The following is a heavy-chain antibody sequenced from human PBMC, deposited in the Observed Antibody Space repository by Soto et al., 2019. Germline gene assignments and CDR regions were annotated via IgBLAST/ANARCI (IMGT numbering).Heavy chain of an antibody. D-gene: IGHD6-19*01. J-gene: IGHJ4*02. CDR3: TRLEGYSSGWYGY. V-gene: IGHV1-46*03. CDR1: GYSFTSYY. CDR2: INPSIGST. Sequence: ASVKVSCKASGYSFTSYYMHWVRQAPGQGLEWMGIINPSIGSTTYAQKFQGRVTMTRDTSTSTVFMELSSLRSEDTAVYYCTRLEGYSSGWYGYWGQGTLVTVSS.